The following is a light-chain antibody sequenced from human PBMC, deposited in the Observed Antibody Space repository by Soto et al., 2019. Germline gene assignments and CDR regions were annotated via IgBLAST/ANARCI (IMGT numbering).Light chain of an antibody. CDR2: GAS. Sequence: EIVLTQSPGTLSLSPGERPTLSCRASQSVSSSYLAWYQQKPGQAPRLLIYGASSRATGIPDRFSGSGSGTDFTLTISRLEPEDFAVYYCQQYGSSLRITFGPGTKVDIK. J-gene: IGKJ3*01. CDR1: QSVSSSY. V-gene: IGKV3-20*01. CDR3: QQYGSSLRIT.